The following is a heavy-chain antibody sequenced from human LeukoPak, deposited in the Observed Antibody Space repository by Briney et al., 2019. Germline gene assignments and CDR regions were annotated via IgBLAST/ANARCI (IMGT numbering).Heavy chain of an antibody. D-gene: IGHD2-2*01. CDR2: IKEDGSET. Sequence: PGGSLRLSCGASGFTFDTYWMTWVRQAPGKGLEWVANIKEDGSETNYVDSVKGRFTISRDSAKNSLYLRMNSLRAEDTAVYYCARHGRSSTYSQLDYWGQGTLVTVSS. CDR1: GFTFDTYW. V-gene: IGHV3-7*04. J-gene: IGHJ4*02. CDR3: ARHGRSSTYSQLDY.